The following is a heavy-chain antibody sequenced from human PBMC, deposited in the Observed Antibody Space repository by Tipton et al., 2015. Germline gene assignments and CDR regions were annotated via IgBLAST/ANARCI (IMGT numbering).Heavy chain of an antibody. Sequence: TLSLTCTVSGGSINRSTYYWGWIRQAPGKGLEWIGHIYYSGSTSYNPSLKSRVTMSVDTSKNQFSLRLSSVTAADTAVYYCARLRGKYSSSWYSAFDIWGQGTMVTVSS. CDR1: GGSINRSTYY. CDR2: IYYSGST. CDR3: ARLRGKYSSSWYSAFDI. J-gene: IGHJ3*02. D-gene: IGHD6-13*01. V-gene: IGHV4-39*01.